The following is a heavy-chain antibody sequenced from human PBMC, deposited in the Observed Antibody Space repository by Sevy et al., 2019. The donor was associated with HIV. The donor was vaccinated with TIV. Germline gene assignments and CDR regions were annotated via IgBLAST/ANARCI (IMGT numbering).Heavy chain of an antibody. Sequence: GGSLRLSCAASGFPFSSYSMNWVRQAPGKGLEWVSYISSNSSTIYYADSVKGGFTSSRDNAKNYLYLQMNGLRDEDTGGYYCASDRGKSGHYGSGSYSPVDYWGQGTLVTVSS. J-gene: IGHJ4*02. D-gene: IGHD3-10*01. V-gene: IGHV3-48*02. CDR1: GFPFSSYS. CDR3: ASDRGKSGHYGSGSYSPVDY. CDR2: ISSNSSTI.